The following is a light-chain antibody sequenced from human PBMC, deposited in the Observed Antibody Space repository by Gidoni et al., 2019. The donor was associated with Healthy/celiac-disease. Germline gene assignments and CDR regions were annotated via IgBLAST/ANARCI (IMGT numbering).Light chain of an antibody. CDR2: KAS. V-gene: IGKV1-5*03. Sequence: DIHMTQSPSTLSASVGDRVTITCRASQSISSWLAWYQQKPGNAPKLLIYKASSFDSGVPSRFSGSGSGTEFTLTISSLQPDDFATYYCQQYNSYSLTFGGGTKVEIK. J-gene: IGKJ4*01. CDR3: QQYNSYSLT. CDR1: QSISSW.